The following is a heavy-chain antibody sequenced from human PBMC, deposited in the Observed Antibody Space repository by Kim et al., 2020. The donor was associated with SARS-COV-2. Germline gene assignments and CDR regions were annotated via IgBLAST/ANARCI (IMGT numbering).Heavy chain of an antibody. CDR2: INTNTGNP. D-gene: IGHD3-10*01. CDR3: ARGPITAGTMVRARTNWFDP. V-gene: IGHV7-4-1*02. CDR1: GYTFTSYA. Sequence: ASVKVSCKASGYTFTSYAMNWVRQAPGQGLEWMGWINTNTGNPTYAQGFTGRFVFSLDTSVSTAYLQISSLKAEDTAVYYCARGPITAGTMVRARTNWFDPWGQGTLVTVSS. J-gene: IGHJ5*02.